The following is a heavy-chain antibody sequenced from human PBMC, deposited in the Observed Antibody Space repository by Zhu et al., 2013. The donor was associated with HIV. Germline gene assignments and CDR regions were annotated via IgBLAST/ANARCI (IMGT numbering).Heavy chain of an antibody. CDR2: IKSKTDGGTT. CDR3: TTGPTYDYIWGIIVIPNSFDY. CDR1: GFTFSNAW. Sequence: EVQLVESGGGLVKPGGSLRLSCAASGFTFSNAWMSWVRQAPGKGLEWVGRIKSKTDGGTTDYAAPVKGRFTISRDDYKNTLYLQMNSLKTEDTAVYYCTTGPTYDYIWGIIVIPNSFDYWGQGTLVTVSS. V-gene: IGHV3-15*01. J-gene: IGHJ4*02. D-gene: IGHD3-16*02.